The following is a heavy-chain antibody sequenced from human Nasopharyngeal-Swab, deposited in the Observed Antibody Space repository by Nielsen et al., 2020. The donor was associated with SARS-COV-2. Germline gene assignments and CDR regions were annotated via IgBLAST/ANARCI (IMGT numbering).Heavy chain of an antibody. CDR1: GFTFDDYA. CDR3: ARASGSSWDFDY. V-gene: IGHV3-9*01. CDR2: ISWNSGSI. Sequence: SLKISYAASGFTFDDYAMHWVQQAPGKGLEWVSGISWNSGSIGYADSVKGRFTISRDNAKNSLYLQMNSLRDEDTAVYYCARASGSSWDFDYWGQGTLVTVSS. D-gene: IGHD6-13*01. J-gene: IGHJ4*02.